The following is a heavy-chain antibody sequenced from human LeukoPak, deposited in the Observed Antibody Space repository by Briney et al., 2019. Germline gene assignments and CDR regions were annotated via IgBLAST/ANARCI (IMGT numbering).Heavy chain of an antibody. V-gene: IGHV1-2*02. Sequence: ASVKVSCKASGYTSTGYYMHWVRQAPGQGLEWMGWINPNSGGTNYAQKFQGRVTMTRDTSISTAYMELSRLRSDDTAVYYCARGAPYYYYGMDVWGQGTTVTVSS. CDR1: GYTSTGYY. CDR3: ARGAPYYYYGMDV. CDR2: INPNSGGT. J-gene: IGHJ6*02.